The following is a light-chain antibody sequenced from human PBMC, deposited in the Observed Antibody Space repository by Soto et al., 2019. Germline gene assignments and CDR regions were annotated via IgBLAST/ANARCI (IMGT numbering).Light chain of an antibody. V-gene: IGKV4-1*01. J-gene: IGKJ1*01. CDR2: WAS. Sequence: DIVLTQSPDPLTVALVERAAINCKWSQSSLHSPNNKDALTWYQQKPGQPPKLLINWASTRESGVPDRFSGAGSVTDCTLTISSLQAEDVAVYYCQQFYTTPTFGQGTKVDIK. CDR1: QSSLHSPNNKDA. CDR3: QQFYTTPT.